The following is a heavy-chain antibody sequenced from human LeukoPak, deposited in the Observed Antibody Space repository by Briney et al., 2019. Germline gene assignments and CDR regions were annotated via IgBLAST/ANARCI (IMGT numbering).Heavy chain of an antibody. D-gene: IGHD4-17*01. V-gene: IGHV3-23*01. Sequence: PGGSLRLSCAASGFTFSSYAMSWVRQAPGKGLEWVSAISGSGGSTYYADSVKGRFTISRDNSRNTLYLQMNSLRADDTAIYYCARDLVDYGDYAERGGNWFDPWGQGTLVTVSS. J-gene: IGHJ5*02. CDR1: GFTFSSYA. CDR2: ISGSGGST. CDR3: ARDLVDYGDYAERGGNWFDP.